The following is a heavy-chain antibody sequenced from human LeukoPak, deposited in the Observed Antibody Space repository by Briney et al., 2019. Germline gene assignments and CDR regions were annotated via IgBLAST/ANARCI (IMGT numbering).Heavy chain of an antibody. J-gene: IGHJ4*02. CDR3: ARAMRSGYDY. Sequence: GGSLRLSCAASGFTFSSYGMNWVRQAPGKRLERVSYISSSSDSIYYADSVKGRFTISRDNAENSLYLQMNSLRDEDTAVYYCARAMRSGYDYWGQGTLVTVSS. D-gene: IGHD5-12*01. CDR1: GFTFSSYG. V-gene: IGHV3-48*02. CDR2: ISSSSDSI.